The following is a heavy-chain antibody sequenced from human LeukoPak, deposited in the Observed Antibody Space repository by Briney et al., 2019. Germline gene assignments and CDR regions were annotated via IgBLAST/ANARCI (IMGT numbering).Heavy chain of an antibody. D-gene: IGHD6-19*01. CDR1: RFTFSSYA. CDR3: ARGVLARGSSGWYFDY. V-gene: IGHV3-64*01. CDR2: ISSNGGST. Sequence: RGSLRLSCAASRFTFSSYAMHWVRQAPGKGLEYVSAISSNGGSTTHANSVKGRFTISRDNSKNTLYLQMGSLRAEDMAVYYCARGVLARGSSGWYFDYWGEGTLVT. J-gene: IGHJ4*02.